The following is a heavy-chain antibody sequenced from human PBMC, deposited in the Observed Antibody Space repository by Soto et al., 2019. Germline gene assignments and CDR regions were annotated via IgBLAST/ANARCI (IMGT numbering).Heavy chain of an antibody. CDR1: GFSLSTSGVG. CDR3: AHLAPNCSGGSCYYGWFDP. Sequence: QITLKESGPTLVKPTQTLTLTCTFSGFSLSTSGVGVGWIRQPPGKALEWLALIYWDDDNRYSPSLKSRLTITKDASKNQVVLTVTNMDPVDTATYCCAHLAPNCSGGSCYYGWFDPWGQGTLVTVSS. J-gene: IGHJ5*02. CDR2: IYWDDDN. D-gene: IGHD2-15*01. V-gene: IGHV2-5*02.